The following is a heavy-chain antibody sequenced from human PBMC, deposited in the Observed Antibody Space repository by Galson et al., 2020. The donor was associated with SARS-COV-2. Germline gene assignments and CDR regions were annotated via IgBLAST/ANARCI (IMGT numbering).Heavy chain of an antibody. CDR2: INTNTGNP. J-gene: IGHJ6*02. CDR1: GYTFTSYA. D-gene: IGHD2-15*01. CDR3: ARDFVVVVAATHDYYYYGMDV. Sequence: ASVKVSCKASGYTFTSYAMNWVRQAPGQGLEWMGWINTNTGNPTYAQGFTGRFVFSLDTSVSTAYLQISSLKAEDTAVYYCARDFVVVVAATHDYYYYGMDVWGQGTTVTVSS. V-gene: IGHV7-4-1*02.